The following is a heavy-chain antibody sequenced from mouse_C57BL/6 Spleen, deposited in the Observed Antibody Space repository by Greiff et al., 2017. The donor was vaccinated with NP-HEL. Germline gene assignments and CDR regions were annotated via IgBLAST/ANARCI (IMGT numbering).Heavy chain of an antibody. Sequence: QVQLKESGAELARPGASVKMSCKASGYTFTSYTMHWVKQRPGQGLEWIGYINPSSGYTKYNQKFKDKATLTADKSSSTAYMQLSSLTSEDSAVYYCARNWYFDVWGTGTTVTVSS. CDR3: ARNWYFDV. CDR1: GYTFTSYT. CDR2: INPSSGYT. J-gene: IGHJ1*03. V-gene: IGHV1-4*01.